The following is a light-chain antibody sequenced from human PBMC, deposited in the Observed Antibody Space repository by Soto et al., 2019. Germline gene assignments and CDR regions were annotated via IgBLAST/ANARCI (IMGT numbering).Light chain of an antibody. CDR3: QQYGSSPQT. J-gene: IGKJ1*01. Sequence: IVLTQSPGTLSLSPGERAILSCRASQCVSSSYLAWYQQKPGQAPRLLIYGASSRATGIPDRFSGSGSGTDFTLTISRLEPEDFAVYYCQQYGSSPQTFGQGTKVEIK. CDR1: QCVSSSY. CDR2: GAS. V-gene: IGKV3-20*01.